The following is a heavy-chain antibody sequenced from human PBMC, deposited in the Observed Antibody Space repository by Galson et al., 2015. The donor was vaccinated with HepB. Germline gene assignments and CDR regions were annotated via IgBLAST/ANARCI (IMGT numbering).Heavy chain of an antibody. CDR1: GFTFSSYG. Sequence: SLRLSCAASGFTFSSYGMNWVRQAPGKGLEWVSSISSGATYMYYADSVKGRFTISRDNAKNSLFLQMNSLRVEDTAVYYCARRAGYMGYWGQGTLVTVSS. CDR2: ISSGATYM. V-gene: IGHV3-21*01. J-gene: IGHJ4*02. CDR3: ARRAGYMGY. D-gene: IGHD5-18*01.